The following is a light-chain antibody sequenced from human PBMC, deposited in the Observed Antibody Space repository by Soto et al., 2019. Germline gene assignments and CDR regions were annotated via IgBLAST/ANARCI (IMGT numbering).Light chain of an antibody. V-gene: IGKV1-33*01. Sequence: DIQMTQSPSSLSASVGDRVTITCQASQDISNRLNWHQFKPGKAPKLLIYDAFNLEAGVPSRFSGSGYGTTFVLTISSLQPEDSATYYCQQHDNLPVTFGGGTKVEIK. CDR3: QQHDNLPVT. CDR2: DAF. J-gene: IGKJ4*01. CDR1: QDISNR.